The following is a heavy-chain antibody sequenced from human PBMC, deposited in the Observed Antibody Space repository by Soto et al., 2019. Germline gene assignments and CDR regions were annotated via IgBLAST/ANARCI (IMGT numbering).Heavy chain of an antibody. CDR2: IIPIFGTA. CDR1: GYTFTSYA. D-gene: IGHD2-21*02. Sequence: QVQLVQSGAEVKKPGASVKVSCKASGYTFTSYAISWVRQAPGQGLEWMGGIIPIFGTANYAQKFQGRVTITADESTSTAYMELSSLRSEDTAVYYCAREVTAISALYYFDYWGQGTLVTVSS. V-gene: IGHV1-69*13. J-gene: IGHJ4*02. CDR3: AREVTAISALYYFDY.